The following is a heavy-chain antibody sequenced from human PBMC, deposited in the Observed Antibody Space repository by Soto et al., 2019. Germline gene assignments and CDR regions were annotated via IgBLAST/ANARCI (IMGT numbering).Heavy chain of an antibody. J-gene: IGHJ6*02. CDR2: INAGNGNT. V-gene: IGHV1-3*01. D-gene: IGHD2-2*01. CDR1: GYTFTSYA. Sequence: ASVKVSCKASGYTFTSYAMHWVRQAPGQRLEWMGWINAGNGNTKYSQKFQGRVTITRDTSASTAYMEPSSLRSEDTAVYYCARVPPAAIPQGMDVWGQGTTVTVSS. CDR3: ARVPPAAIPQGMDV.